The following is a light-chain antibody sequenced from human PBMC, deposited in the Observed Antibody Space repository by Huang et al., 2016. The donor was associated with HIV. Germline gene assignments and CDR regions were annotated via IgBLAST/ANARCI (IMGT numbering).Light chain of an antibody. CDR3: QQLHAYPIT. CDR2: GAS. J-gene: IGKJ5*01. V-gene: IGKV1-13*02. Sequence: HLTQSPPSLSASVGDSVFISCRASQDIGTSLAWYQQRTGRAPKRLISGASTLQTGGPSRFSGDSAGTFFTLFITDLQPEDFATYYCQQLHAYPITFGQGTRLDIK. CDR1: QDIGTS.